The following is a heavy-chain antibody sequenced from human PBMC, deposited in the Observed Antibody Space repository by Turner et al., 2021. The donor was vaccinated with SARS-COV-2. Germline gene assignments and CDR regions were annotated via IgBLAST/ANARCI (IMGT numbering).Heavy chain of an antibody. CDR2: IVNDGSQQ. CDR3: ARDDILPDNGLDI. CDR1: AFTFSTYG. Sequence: QVQLVESGGGVVQSGRSLSLSCGVSAFTFSTYGMHWVRQALGKGLEWVAVIVNDGSQQHYADSVKSRFIITRDNSKNTLFLQMNSLRAEDTALYYCARDDILPDNGLDIWGQGTMVTVSS. V-gene: IGHV3-33*01. D-gene: IGHD3-9*01. J-gene: IGHJ3*02.